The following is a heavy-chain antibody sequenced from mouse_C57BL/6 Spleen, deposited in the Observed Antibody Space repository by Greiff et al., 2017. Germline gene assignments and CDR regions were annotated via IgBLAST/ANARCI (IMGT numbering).Heavy chain of an antibody. CDR1: GFSLTSYG. D-gene: IGHD1-1*01. V-gene: IGHV2-5*01. Sequence: QVQLKESGPGLVQPSQSLSITCTVSGFSLTSYGVHWVRQSPGKGLEWLGVIWRGGSTDYNAAFMSRLSITKDNSKSQVFFKMNSLQADDTAIYYCAKHLYGSSYVGAMDYWGQGTSVTVSS. CDR2: IWRGGST. CDR3: AKHLYGSSYVGAMDY. J-gene: IGHJ4*01.